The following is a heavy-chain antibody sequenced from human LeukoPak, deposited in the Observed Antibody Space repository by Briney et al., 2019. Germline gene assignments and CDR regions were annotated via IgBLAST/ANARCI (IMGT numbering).Heavy chain of an antibody. CDR1: GGSIRNYY. CDR3: ARTPWRFSSEGGFDI. Sequence: NASETLSLTCTVSGGSIRNYYWSWIRQSPGKGLEWIGYVYDSGSSNYNPSLKSRVTISVDTSENQFSLKLSSVTAADTAVYYCARTPWRFSSEGGFDIWGQGTMVTVSS. J-gene: IGHJ3*02. D-gene: IGHD6-25*01. CDR2: VYDSGSS. V-gene: IGHV4-59*01.